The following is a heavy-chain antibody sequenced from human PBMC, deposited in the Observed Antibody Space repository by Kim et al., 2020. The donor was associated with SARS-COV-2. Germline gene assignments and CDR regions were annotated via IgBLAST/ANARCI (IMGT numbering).Heavy chain of an antibody. Sequence: SETLSLTCTVSGGSISSSSYYWGWIRQPPGKGLEWIGSIYYSGSTYYNPSLKSRVTISVDTSKNQFSLKLSSVTAADTAVYYCARASHDYYDSSGYYYNWFDTWGQGTLVTVSS. CDR3: ARASHDYYDSSGYYYNWFDT. CDR1: GGSISSSSYY. D-gene: IGHD3-22*01. V-gene: IGHV4-39*07. J-gene: IGHJ5*02. CDR2: IYYSGST.